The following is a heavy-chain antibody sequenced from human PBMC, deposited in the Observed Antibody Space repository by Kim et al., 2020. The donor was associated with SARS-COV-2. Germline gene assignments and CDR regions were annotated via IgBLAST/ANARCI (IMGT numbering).Heavy chain of an antibody. D-gene: IGHD3-16*02. CDR3: ARQYDYVWGSYRLNWFDP. CDR1: GGSISSYY. J-gene: IGHJ5*02. V-gene: IGHV4-59*08. Sequence: SETLSLTCTVSGGSISSYYWSWIRQPPGKGLEWIGYIYYSGSTNYNPSLKSRVTISVDTSKNQFSLKLSSVTAADTAVYYCARQYDYVWGSYRLNWFDPWGQGTLVTVSS. CDR2: IYYSGST.